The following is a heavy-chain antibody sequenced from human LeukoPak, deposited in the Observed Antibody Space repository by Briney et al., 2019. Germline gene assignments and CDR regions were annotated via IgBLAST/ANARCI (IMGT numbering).Heavy chain of an antibody. CDR3: ARGTLICGGDCELVDP. V-gene: IGHV1-69*05. CDR1: EYTFTSYD. J-gene: IGHJ5*02. CDR2: IIPIFGTA. Sequence: SVKVSCKASEYTFTSYDINWVRQATGQGLEWMGRIIPIFGTANYAQKFQGRVTITTDESTSTAYMELSSLRSEDTAVYYCARGTLICGGDCELVDPRGQGTLVTVSS. D-gene: IGHD2-21*02.